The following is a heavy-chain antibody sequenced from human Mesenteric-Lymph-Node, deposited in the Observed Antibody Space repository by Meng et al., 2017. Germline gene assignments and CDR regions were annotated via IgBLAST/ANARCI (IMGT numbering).Heavy chain of an antibody. D-gene: IGHD5-24*01. V-gene: IGHV1-2*06. J-gene: IGHJ4*02. CDR2: INPNSGGT. CDR1: GYTFPGYY. Sequence: QVQLVQAGDEEKKPGASVKVSCKSAGYTFPGYYMHWVRQAPGQGLEWMGRINPNSGGTNYAQKFQGRVTMTRDTSISTAYMELSRLRSDDTAVYYCAREGYNYENDYWGQGTLVTVSS. CDR3: AREGYNYENDY.